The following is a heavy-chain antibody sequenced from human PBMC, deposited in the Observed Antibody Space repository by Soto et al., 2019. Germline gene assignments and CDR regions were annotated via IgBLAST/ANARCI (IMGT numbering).Heavy chain of an antibody. V-gene: IGHV3-64*01. CDR2: ISTNGGSS. Sequence: EVQLVESGGGLVQPGGSLRLSCAASGFTFSSYAMHWVRQAPGKGLEYVSGISTNGGSSYYANSVKGRFTISRDNSKSTLYLQMGSLRADDLAVYYCARGQTWAQFDYWGQGTLVTVSS. D-gene: IGHD1-26*01. CDR3: ARGQTWAQFDY. J-gene: IGHJ4*02. CDR1: GFTFSSYA.